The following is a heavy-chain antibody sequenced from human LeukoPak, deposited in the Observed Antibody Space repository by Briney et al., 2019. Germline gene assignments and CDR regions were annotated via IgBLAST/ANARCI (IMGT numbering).Heavy chain of an antibody. CDR2: IKQDGSEK. Sequence: PGGSLRLSCAASGFTFSSYWMSWVRQAPGKGLEWVANIKQDGSEKYYVDSVKGRFAISRDNAKNSLYLQMNSLRAEDTAVYYCARDQLHFYYDFWSGYYGPPDYWGQGTLVTVSS. CDR1: GFTFSSYW. V-gene: IGHV3-7*03. D-gene: IGHD3-3*01. J-gene: IGHJ4*02. CDR3: ARDQLHFYYDFWSGYYGPPDY.